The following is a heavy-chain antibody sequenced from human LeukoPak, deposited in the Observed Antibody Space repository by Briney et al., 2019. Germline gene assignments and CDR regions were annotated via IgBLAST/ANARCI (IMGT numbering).Heavy chain of an antibody. Sequence: SETLSLTCTVSGGSISNYYWSWIRQPPGKGLECIGYIYYSGSTNYNPSLKSRVTISVDTSKNQFSLRLSSVTAADTAVYYCATQREYCSGVSCYSDVFDIWGQGTMVTVSS. D-gene: IGHD2-15*01. V-gene: IGHV4-59*08. CDR3: ATQREYCSGVSCYSDVFDI. CDR2: IYYSGST. J-gene: IGHJ3*02. CDR1: GGSISNYY.